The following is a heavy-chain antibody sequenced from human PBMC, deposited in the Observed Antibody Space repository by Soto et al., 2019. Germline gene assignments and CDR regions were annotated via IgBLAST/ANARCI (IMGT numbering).Heavy chain of an antibody. V-gene: IGHV3-48*01. Sequence: EVQLVESGGGLVQPGGSLRLSCAASGFALSDYSMNWVRQAPGKGLEWVSYISSSSLTIYYSDSVEGRFTISRDNAKNSMYLRMNSLRADDTAVYYCARERGGDINYYPGMDVWGQGTTVTVSS. D-gene: IGHD3-16*01. J-gene: IGHJ6*02. CDR1: GFALSDYS. CDR2: ISSSSLTI. CDR3: ARERGGDINYYPGMDV.